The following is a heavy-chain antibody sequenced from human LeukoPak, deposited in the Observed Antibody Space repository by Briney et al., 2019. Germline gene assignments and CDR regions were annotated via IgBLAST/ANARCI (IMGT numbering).Heavy chain of an antibody. CDR1: GFTFSDYY. CDR3: ARDREFRLHDP. D-gene: IGHD3-16*01. Sequence: PGGSLRLSCTASGFTFSDYYMSWIRQAPGKGLEWLSYISGSGSVASYVDSVKGRFTISRDYAKKSLYLQIDSLRAKDTAMYYCARDREFRLHDPWGQGILVTVSS. V-gene: IGHV3-11*01. J-gene: IGHJ5*02. CDR2: ISGSGSVA.